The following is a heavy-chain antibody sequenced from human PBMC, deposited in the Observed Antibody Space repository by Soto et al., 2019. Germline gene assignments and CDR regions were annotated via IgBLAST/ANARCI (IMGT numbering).Heavy chain of an antibody. D-gene: IGHD1-20*01. CDR1: GGSISSSSYY. J-gene: IGHJ4*02. Sequence: SETLSLTCTVSGGSISSSSYYWGWIRQPPGKGLEWIGSIYYSGSTYYNPSLKSRVTISVDTSKNQFSLKLSSVTAADTAVYYCARLFRVPKVSQFEYWGQGTLLTVSS. V-gene: IGHV4-39*01. CDR3: ARLFRVPKVSQFEY. CDR2: IYYSGST.